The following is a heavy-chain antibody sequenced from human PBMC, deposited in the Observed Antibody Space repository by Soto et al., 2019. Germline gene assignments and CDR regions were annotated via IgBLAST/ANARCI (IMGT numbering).Heavy chain of an antibody. CDR1: GDSIIRSF. J-gene: IGHJ3*02. CDR3: ASGAGDFSGPDSFDI. V-gene: IGHV4-59*01. D-gene: IGHD3-10*01. Sequence: QVQLQESGPRLVKSSETLSLVCSVSGDSIIRSFWGWIRQSPGKGLQYIGYISDSGVTDYDPSLKSRATISVDTSKNQFSLKLTSVTAADTAVYYCASGAGDFSGPDSFDIWGQGTMVTVSS. CDR2: ISDSGVT.